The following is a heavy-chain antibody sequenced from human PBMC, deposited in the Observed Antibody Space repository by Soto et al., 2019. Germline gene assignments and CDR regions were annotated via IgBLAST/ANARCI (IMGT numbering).Heavy chain of an antibody. V-gene: IGHV4-34*10. CDR2: SHYRGST. CDR1: GGSFSGYY. CDR3: ARCPYYYGMDV. Sequence: SETLSLTCAVYGGSFSGYYWNWIRQPPGKGLEWIGNSHYRGSTYYNPSLKRRLIVSLDTSKSHFSLNLNSVTSADTAVYYCARCPYYYGMDVWGQGTTVTVSS. J-gene: IGHJ6*02.